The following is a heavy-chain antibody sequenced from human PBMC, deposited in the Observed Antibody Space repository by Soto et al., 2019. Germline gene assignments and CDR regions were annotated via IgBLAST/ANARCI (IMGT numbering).Heavy chain of an antibody. Sequence: EVQLVESGGGLVKPGGSLRLSCAASGFSFSSYSMNWVRQAPGKGLEWVSSISSSSSYIYYAVSVKGRFTISRDNAKNSLYLQMNSLRAEDTAVYYCARGYSSGLRTDAFDIWGQGTMVTVSS. CDR2: ISSSSSYI. D-gene: IGHD6-19*01. CDR3: ARGYSSGLRTDAFDI. V-gene: IGHV3-21*01. J-gene: IGHJ3*02. CDR1: GFSFSSYS.